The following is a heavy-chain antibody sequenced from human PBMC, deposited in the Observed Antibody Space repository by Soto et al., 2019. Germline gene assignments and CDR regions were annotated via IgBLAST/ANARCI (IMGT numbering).Heavy chain of an antibody. D-gene: IGHD4-4*01. CDR3: AKAYSNYPPFDY. Sequence: LRLSCAASGFTFSSYAMSWVRRAPVKGLEWVSAISGSGGSTYYADSVKGRFTISRDNSKNTLYLQMNSLRAEDTAVYYCAKAYSNYPPFDYWGQGTLVTVSS. CDR1: GFTFSSYA. CDR2: ISGSGGST. V-gene: IGHV3-23*01. J-gene: IGHJ4*02.